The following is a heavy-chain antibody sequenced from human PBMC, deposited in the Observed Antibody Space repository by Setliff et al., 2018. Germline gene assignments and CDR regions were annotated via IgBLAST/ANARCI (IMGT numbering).Heavy chain of an antibody. V-gene: IGHV4-38-2*02. Sequence: SETLSLTCTVSDDSISSRHYYWSWIRQPPGKGLEWIGEISPVGSTNCNPSLRSRVTMSVDTSKNRFSLNLTSVTAADTAVYFCARVSGTSGWLRKDPHFFYYYMDVWGAGTSVTVSS. CDR1: DDSISSRHYY. CDR3: ARVSGTSGWLRKDPHFFYYYMDV. J-gene: IGHJ6*03. CDR2: ISPVGST. D-gene: IGHD6-19*01.